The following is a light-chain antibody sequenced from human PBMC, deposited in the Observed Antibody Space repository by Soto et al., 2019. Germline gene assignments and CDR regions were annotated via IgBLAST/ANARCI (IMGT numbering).Light chain of an antibody. CDR1: QSISNY. CDR3: QQSYNSPPIT. CDR2: AAS. J-gene: IGKJ5*01. Sequence: DIQMTQSPSSLSASVGYRFTITCRASQSISNYLNWYRQKPGKAPKLLIYAASSLQRGVPSTFSGSGSGTEFALIISSLHPEDFATYYCQQSYNSPPITFGQGTRLEIK. V-gene: IGKV1-39*01.